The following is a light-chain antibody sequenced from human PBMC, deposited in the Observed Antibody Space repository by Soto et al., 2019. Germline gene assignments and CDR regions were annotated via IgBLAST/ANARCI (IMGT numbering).Light chain of an antibody. CDR2: EVS. CDR3: CSYAGNNTYVV. V-gene: IGLV2-23*02. CDR1: SSDVGSYNL. J-gene: IGLJ2*01. Sequence: QSVLTQPASVSGSPGQSITISCTGTSSDVGSYNLVSWYQQHPGKAPKLMIYEVSKWPSGVSNRFSGSKSGNTASLTISGLQAEDEADYYCCSYAGNNTYVVFGGGTKLTVL.